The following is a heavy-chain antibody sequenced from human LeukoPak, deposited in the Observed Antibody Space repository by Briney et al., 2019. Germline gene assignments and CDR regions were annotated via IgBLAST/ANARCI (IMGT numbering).Heavy chain of an antibody. CDR1: GFTFSSYW. V-gene: IGHV3-30*18. Sequence: PGGSLRLSCAASGFTFSSYWMHWVRQAPGKGLEWVAVISYDGSNKYYADSVKGRFTISRDNSKNTLYLQMNSLRAEDTAVYYCAKVRTIFGYRGVYFDYWGQGTLVTVSS. CDR2: ISYDGSNK. CDR3: AKVRTIFGYRGVYFDY. J-gene: IGHJ4*02. D-gene: IGHD3-3*01.